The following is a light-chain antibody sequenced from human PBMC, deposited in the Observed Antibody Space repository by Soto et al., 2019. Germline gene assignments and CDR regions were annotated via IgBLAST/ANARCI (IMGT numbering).Light chain of an antibody. CDR2: GVF. Sequence: ETVLTQSPGTVSLSPGERATLSCTTSQTVNSDYLAWYQQKPGQAPRLLIYGVFNRATGIPDRFRGSGSGTYFTLTISGLEPEDSAVYYCQHYDGSPRTFGQGTNLEI. J-gene: IGKJ2*01. CDR3: QHYDGSPRT. V-gene: IGKV3-20*01. CDR1: QTVNSDY.